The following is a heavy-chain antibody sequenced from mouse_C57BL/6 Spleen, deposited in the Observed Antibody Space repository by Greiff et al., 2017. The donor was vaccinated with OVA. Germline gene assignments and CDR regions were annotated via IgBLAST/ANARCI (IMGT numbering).Heavy chain of an antibody. D-gene: IGHD1-1*01. CDR2: IHPNSGST. CDR1: GYTFTSYW. CDR3: ALYGSSYGYFDY. J-gene: IGHJ2*01. V-gene: IGHV1-64*01. Sequence: VQLQQPGAELVKPGASVKLSCKASGYTFTSYWMHWVKQRPGQGLEWIGMIHPNSGSTNYNEKFKSKATLTVDKSSSTAYMQLSSLTSEDSAVYYCALYGSSYGYFDYWGQGTTLTVSS.